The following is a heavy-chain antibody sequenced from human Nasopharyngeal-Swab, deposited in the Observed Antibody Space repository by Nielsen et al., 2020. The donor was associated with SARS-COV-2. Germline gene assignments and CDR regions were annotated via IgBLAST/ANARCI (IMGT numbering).Heavy chain of an antibody. V-gene: IGHV1-18*04. Sequence: ASVKVSCKASGYTFTGYYMHWVRQGPGQGLEWLGWISTDNGNRNYAQKVLGRVTMTTDTSTSTVYMELRSLRSDDTAVDYCARGGYRSGPAYFDFWGQGALVIVSS. CDR2: ISTDNGNR. CDR1: GYTFTGYY. D-gene: IGHD6-19*01. J-gene: IGHJ4*02. CDR3: ARGGYRSGPAYFDF.